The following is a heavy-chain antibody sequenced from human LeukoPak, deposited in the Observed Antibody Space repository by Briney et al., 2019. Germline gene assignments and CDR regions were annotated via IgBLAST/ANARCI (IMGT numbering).Heavy chain of an antibody. CDR1: GFTFSSYS. V-gene: IGHV3-21*01. D-gene: IGHD2-2*02. J-gene: IGHJ5*02. CDR3: AGDHCSSTSCYTTYNWFDP. Sequence: GGSLRLSCAASGFTFSSYSMNWVRQAPGKGLEWVSSISSSSSYIYYADSVKGRFTISRDNAKNSLYLQMSSLRAEDTAVYYCAGDHCSSTSCYTTYNWFDPWGQGTLVTVSS. CDR2: ISSSSSYI.